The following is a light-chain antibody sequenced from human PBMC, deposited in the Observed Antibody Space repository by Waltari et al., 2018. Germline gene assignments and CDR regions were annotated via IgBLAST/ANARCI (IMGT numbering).Light chain of an antibody. CDR3: QQSYSTPRT. V-gene: IGKV1-39*01. CDR1: QSISSY. Sequence: DIQMTQSPSSLSASVGDRVTITCRASQSISSYLNWYQQNPGKAPKLLIYAASSLQSGGPSRFSGSGSGTDFTLTISSLQPEDFATDYCQQSYSTPRTFGQGTKVEIK. CDR2: AAS. J-gene: IGKJ1*01.